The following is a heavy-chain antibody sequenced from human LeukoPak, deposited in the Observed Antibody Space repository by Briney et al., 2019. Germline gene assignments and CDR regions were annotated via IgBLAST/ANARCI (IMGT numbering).Heavy chain of an antibody. J-gene: IGHJ4*02. D-gene: IGHD3-10*01. Sequence: GASVKVSCKASGYTFTSYYKHWVRQAPGQGLEWMGIINPSGGSTSYAQKFQGRVTMTRDTSTSTVYMELSSLRSEDTAVYYCASSMVRGVIITDYWGQGTLVTVSS. CDR3: ASSMVRGVIITDY. V-gene: IGHV1-46*01. CDR1: GYTFTSYY. CDR2: INPSGGST.